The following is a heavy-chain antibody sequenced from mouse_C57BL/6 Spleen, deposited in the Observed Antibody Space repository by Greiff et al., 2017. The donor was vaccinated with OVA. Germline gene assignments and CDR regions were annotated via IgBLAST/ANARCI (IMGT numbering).Heavy chain of an antibody. J-gene: IGHJ1*03. CDR3: TRYYYGSSPHWYFDV. V-gene: IGHV1-5*01. CDR2: IYPGNSDT. D-gene: IGHD1-1*01. Sequence: EVQLQQSGTVLARPGASVKMSCKTSGYTFTSYWMHWVNQRPGQGLEWIGAIYPGNSDTSYNQKFKGKAKLTAVTSASTAYMELSSLTNEDSAVYYCTRYYYGSSPHWYFDVWGTGTTVTVSS. CDR1: GYTFTSYW.